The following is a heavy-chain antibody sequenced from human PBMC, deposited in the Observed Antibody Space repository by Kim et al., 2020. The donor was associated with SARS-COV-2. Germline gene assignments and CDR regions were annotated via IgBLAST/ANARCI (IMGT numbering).Heavy chain of an antibody. Sequence: GGSLRLSCAASGFTFSNAWLSGVRQAPGKGLEWVGRIKGKIDGGTTDYGTSVRGRFTISRDNSKTTLHLQMNSLKTEDTGVYYCTTGKNTNTGYWGQGTLVTVSS. J-gene: IGHJ4*02. D-gene: IGHD1-1*01. CDR2: IKGKIDGGTT. CDR3: TTGKNTNTGY. V-gene: IGHV3-15*01. CDR1: GFTFSNAW.